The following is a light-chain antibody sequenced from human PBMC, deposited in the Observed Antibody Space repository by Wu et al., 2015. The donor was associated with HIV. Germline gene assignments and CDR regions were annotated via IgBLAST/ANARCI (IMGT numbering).Light chain of an antibody. CDR2: GAS. V-gene: IGKV3-20*01. J-gene: IGKJ1*01. CDR3: QQYGNSPWT. Sequence: KPTARPPRLLIYGASSRADWHPRQVRVASGSGTDFTLTISRLEPEDFAVYYCQQYGNSPWTFGQGTKVEIK.